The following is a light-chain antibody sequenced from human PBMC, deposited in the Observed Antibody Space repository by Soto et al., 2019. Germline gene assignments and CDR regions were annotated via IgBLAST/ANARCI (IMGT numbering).Light chain of an antibody. CDR1: QSVSSSY. Sequence: EIVLTQYPGTLSLSPGERATLSCRASQSVSSSYLGWYQQKPGQAPRLLIYGPSSRATGIPDRFSGSGSGTDFTLTISRLESEDIAVYYCQQYGNSPWTFGQGTKVEIK. J-gene: IGKJ1*01. CDR2: GPS. V-gene: IGKV3-20*01. CDR3: QQYGNSPWT.